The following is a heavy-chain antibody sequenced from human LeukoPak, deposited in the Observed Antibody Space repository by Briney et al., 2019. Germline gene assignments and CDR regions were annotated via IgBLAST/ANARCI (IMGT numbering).Heavy chain of an antibody. D-gene: IGHD5/OR15-5a*01. Sequence: GGSLRLSCAASGFDFNDFAMTWVRQAPGKGLEWVSAISSDSNYIYYADSLKGRFTISRDNAKNSLYLQMNSLRAEDTAVYYCARDRSRLNDYWGQGTLVTVSS. J-gene: IGHJ4*02. V-gene: IGHV3-21*01. CDR1: GFDFNDFA. CDR3: ARDRSRLNDY. CDR2: ISSDSNYI.